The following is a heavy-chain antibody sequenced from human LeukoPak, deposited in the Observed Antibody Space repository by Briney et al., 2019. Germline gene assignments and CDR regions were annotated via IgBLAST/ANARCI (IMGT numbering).Heavy chain of an antibody. CDR3: ARRFDS. V-gene: IGHV3-48*01. CDR1: GFSFTAYS. CDR2: IGPGGDI. J-gene: IGHJ4*02. Sequence: GGSLRLSCAASGFSFTAYSMNWVRQAPGRGLEWISYIGPGGDIYYADSVTGRFTVSRDTARNSLYLQMNGLRVEDTAVYYCARRFDSWGQGTLVTVSS.